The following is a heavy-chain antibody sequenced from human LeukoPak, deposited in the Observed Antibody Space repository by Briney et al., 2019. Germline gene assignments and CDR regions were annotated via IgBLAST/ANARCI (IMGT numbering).Heavy chain of an antibody. CDR2: INHSGST. CDR1: GGSFSGYY. Sequence: PSETLSLTCAVYGGSFSGYYWSWIRQPPGKGLEWIGEINHSGSTNYNPALKSRVTISVDTSKNQFSLKLSSVTAADTAVYYCARVDRSGWYDVVYWGQGTLVTVSS. CDR3: ARVDRSGWYDVVY. V-gene: IGHV4-34*01. J-gene: IGHJ4*02. D-gene: IGHD6-19*01.